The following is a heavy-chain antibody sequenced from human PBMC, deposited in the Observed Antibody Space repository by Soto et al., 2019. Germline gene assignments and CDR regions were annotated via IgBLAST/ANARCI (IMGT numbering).Heavy chain of an antibody. CDR3: ARGIRGPAAICNWFDP. CDR1: GGTFSSYA. J-gene: IGHJ5*02. D-gene: IGHD2-2*01. CDR2: IIPIFGTA. Sequence: QVQLVQSGAEVKKPGSSVKVSCKASGGTFSSYAISWVRQAPGQGLEWMGGIIPIFGTANYAQKFQGRVTTTADEYTSTAYMELSSLRSEDTAVYYCARGIRGPAAICNWFDPWGQGTLVTVSS. V-gene: IGHV1-69*01.